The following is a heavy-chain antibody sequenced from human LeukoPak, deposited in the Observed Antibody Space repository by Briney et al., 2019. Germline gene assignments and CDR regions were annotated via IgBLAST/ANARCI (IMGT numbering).Heavy chain of an antibody. D-gene: IGHD3-3*01. CDR3: ARSYDFWSGWFPSPYFDY. J-gene: IGHJ4*02. V-gene: IGHV3-7*01. CDR2: IKQDGSEK. Sequence: GGSLRLSCAASGFTLSYYWMSWVRQAPGKGLEWVANIKQDGSEKYYVDSVKGRFTISRDNAKNSLYLQMNSLKAEDTAVYYCARSYDFWSGWFPSPYFDYWGQGTLVTVSS. CDR1: GFTLSYYW.